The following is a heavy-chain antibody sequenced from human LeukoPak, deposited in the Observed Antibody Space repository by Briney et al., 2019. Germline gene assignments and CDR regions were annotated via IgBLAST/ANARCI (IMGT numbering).Heavy chain of an antibody. CDR1: GFTFSSYA. J-gene: IGHJ4*02. CDR3: AKDRLSSQGGYDYNY. Sequence: GGSLRLSCAASGFTFSSYAMSWVRQAPGKRLEWVSAISGSGGSTYYADSVKGRFTISRDNSKNTLYLQMNSLRAEDTAVYYCAKDRLSSQGGYDYNYWGQGTLVTVSS. V-gene: IGHV3-23*01. CDR2: ISGSGGST. D-gene: IGHD5-12*01.